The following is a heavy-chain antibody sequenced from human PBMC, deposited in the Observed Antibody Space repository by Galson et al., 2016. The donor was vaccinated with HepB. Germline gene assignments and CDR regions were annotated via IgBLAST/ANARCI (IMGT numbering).Heavy chain of an antibody. CDR2: IWYDGSNR. V-gene: IGHV3-33*01. J-gene: IGHJ3*02. CDR3: ARDYFDSSAYYYARHVPWGHI. CDR1: GFTFSSYG. Sequence: SLRLSCAASGFTFSSYGMHWVRQAPGKGLEWVAMIWYDGSNRKYINSVKGRFVISRDNSKNTVHLQMNSLRVDDTAVYYCARDYFDSSAYYYARHVPWGHIWGQGTTVTVSS. D-gene: IGHD3-22*01.